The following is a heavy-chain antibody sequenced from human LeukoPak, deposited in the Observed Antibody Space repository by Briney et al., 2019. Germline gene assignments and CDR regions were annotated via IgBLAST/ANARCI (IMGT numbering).Heavy chain of an antibody. V-gene: IGHV1-3*01. CDR1: GYTFTSYG. J-gene: IGHJ4*02. CDR3: ARVAAVADRDLSHFDY. CDR2: INAGNGNT. Sequence: ASVKVSCKASGYTFTSYGISWVRQAPGQGLEWMGWINAGNGNTKYSQKFQGRVTITRDTSASTAYMELSSLRSEDTAVYYCARVAAVADRDLSHFDYWGQGTLVTVSS. D-gene: IGHD6-19*01.